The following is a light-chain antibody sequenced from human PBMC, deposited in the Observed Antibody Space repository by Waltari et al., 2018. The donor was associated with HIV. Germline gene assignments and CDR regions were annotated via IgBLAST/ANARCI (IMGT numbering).Light chain of an antibody. CDR2: DAS. Sequence: DIQMTQSPSSLSASVGARVTISCQASDDIIFYFNLFQQQPGKAPKLLIYDASNLETGVSSRFSGNGSGTDFTFTITSQQTEDHATYYCQPMYHLPITFGQGPRLEIK. CDR3: QPMYHLPIT. J-gene: IGKJ5*01. V-gene: IGKV1-33*01. CDR1: DDIIFY.